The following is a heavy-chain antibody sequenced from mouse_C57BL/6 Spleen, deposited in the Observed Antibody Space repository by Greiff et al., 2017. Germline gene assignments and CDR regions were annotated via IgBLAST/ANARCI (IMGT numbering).Heavy chain of an antibody. Sequence: QVQLKESGAELVKPGASVKLSCKASGYTFTEYTIHWVKQRSGQGLEWIGWFYPGSGSIKYNEKFKDKATLTADKSSSTVYMELSRLTSEDSAVXFCARHEVYYDYDVGYFDVWGTGTTVTVSS. V-gene: IGHV1-62-2*01. CDR1: GYTFTEYT. D-gene: IGHD2-4*01. CDR2: FYPGSGSI. J-gene: IGHJ1*03. CDR3: ARHEVYYDYDVGYFDV.